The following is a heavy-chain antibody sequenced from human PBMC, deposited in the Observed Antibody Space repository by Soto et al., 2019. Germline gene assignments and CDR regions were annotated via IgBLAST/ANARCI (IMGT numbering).Heavy chain of an antibody. V-gene: IGHV4-30-2*01. CDR3: ATVGPRDGYNFWRAFDI. D-gene: IGHD3-3*01. Sequence: QLQLQESGSGLVKPSQTLSLTCAVSGGSISSGGYSWSWIRQPPGKGLEWVGYIYHSGSTYYNPSLKSRVTISLDRSKNQFSLKLSSVTAADTAVYYCATVGPRDGYNFWRAFDIWGQGTMVTVSS. CDR1: GGSISSGGYS. CDR2: IYHSGST. J-gene: IGHJ3*02.